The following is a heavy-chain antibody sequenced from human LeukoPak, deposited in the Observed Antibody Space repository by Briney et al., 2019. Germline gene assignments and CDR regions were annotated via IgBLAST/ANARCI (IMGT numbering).Heavy chain of an antibody. D-gene: IGHD6-13*01. CDR3: ARRGGSSSWYLKYYFDY. CDR1: GFTFSSYW. Sequence: GGSLRLSCAASGFTFSSYWTSWVRQAPGKGLEWVANIKQDAREKYYGDSVKGRFTISRDNAKNSMYLQMNSLRAEDTAVYYCARRGGSSSWYLKYYFDYWGQGTLVTVSS. CDR2: IKQDAREK. J-gene: IGHJ4*02. V-gene: IGHV3-7*01.